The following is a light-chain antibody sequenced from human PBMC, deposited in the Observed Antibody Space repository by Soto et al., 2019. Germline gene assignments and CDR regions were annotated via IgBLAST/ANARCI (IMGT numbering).Light chain of an antibody. J-gene: IGLJ1*01. CDR3: SSYTSSSTYV. Sequence: QSALTQPASVSVSPGQAITISCTGTSSDVGGYNHVSWYQQHPGKAPKLMIYDVSNRPSGVSNRFSGSKSGNTASLTISGLQAEDEADYYCSSYTSSSTYVFGTGTKVTVL. CDR2: DVS. V-gene: IGLV2-14*01. CDR1: SSDVGGYNH.